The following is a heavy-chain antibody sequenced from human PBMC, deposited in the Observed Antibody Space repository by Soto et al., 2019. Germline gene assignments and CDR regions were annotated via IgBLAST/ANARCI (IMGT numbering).Heavy chain of an antibody. Sequence: RWESLKISCKGSGYSFTSYWIAWVRQMPGKGLEWMGIIYPGDSDTRYSPSFQGQVTISADKSISTAYLQWSSLKASDTAMYYCARKYCASTSCYWAFDIWGQGTMVTVSS. CDR1: GYSFTSYW. D-gene: IGHD2-2*01. CDR3: ARKYCASTSCYWAFDI. J-gene: IGHJ3*02. V-gene: IGHV5-51*01. CDR2: IYPGDSDT.